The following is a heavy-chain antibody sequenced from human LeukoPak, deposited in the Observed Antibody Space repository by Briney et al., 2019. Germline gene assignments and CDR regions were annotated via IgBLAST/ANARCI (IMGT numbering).Heavy chain of an antibody. V-gene: IGHV3-33*06. Sequence: GGSLRLSCEASGFTFSSYGMHWVRQAPGKGLEWVAVIWYDGSNKYYADSVKGRFTISRDNSKNTLYLQMNSLRAEDTAVYYCAKDRNLVGPFDYWGQGTLVTVSS. D-gene: IGHD1-26*01. CDR2: IWYDGSNK. CDR3: AKDRNLVGPFDY. CDR1: GFTFSSYG. J-gene: IGHJ4*02.